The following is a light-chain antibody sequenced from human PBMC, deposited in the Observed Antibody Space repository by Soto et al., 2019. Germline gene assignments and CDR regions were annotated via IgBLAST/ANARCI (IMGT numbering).Light chain of an antibody. CDR3: NSYTSTSSWV. CDR2: EVT. J-gene: IGLJ3*02. V-gene: IGLV2-14*01. Sequence: QSALSQPASVAGSPGQSITISCTGTRSDVGSYNYVSWYQQHPGKAPKLMIYEVTNRPSGVSNRFSGSKSGNTASLTISGLQAEDKADYYCNSYTSTSSWVFGGGTKLTVL. CDR1: RSDVGSYNY.